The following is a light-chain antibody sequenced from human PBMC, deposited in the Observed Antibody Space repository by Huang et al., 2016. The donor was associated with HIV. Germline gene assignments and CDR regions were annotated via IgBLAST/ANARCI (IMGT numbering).Light chain of an antibody. Sequence: EIVLTQSPGTLSLSPGERVTLSCRASQSVSSSYLAWYQQKPGQAPRLLIYGASSRANGIPDRFSGSGSGTDFTLTISRLEPEDFALYYCQQYGSSSWTFGQGTKVEIK. J-gene: IGKJ1*01. CDR1: QSVSSSY. CDR3: QQYGSSSWT. CDR2: GAS. V-gene: IGKV3-20*01.